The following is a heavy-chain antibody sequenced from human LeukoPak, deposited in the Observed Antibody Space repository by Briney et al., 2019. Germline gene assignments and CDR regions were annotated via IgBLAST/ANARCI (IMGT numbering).Heavy chain of an antibody. J-gene: IGHJ4*02. CDR1: GGSISGYY. CDR2: IYYSGST. D-gene: IGHD5-12*01. Sequence: SETLSLTCTVSGGSISGYYWSWIRQPPGKGLEWIGYIYYSGSTNYNPSLKSRVTISVDTSNKQFSLKLSSVTAADTAVYYCARGRGYSDYDYYFDYRGQGTLVTVSS. V-gene: IGHV4-59*01. CDR3: ARGRGYSDYDYYFDY.